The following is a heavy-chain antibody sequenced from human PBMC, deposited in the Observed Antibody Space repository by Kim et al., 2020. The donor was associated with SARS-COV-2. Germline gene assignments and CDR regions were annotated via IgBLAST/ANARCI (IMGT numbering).Heavy chain of an antibody. CDR3: AREDSSHDSAYYYYYYGLDV. J-gene: IGHJ6*02. Sequence: ASVKVSCKASGYTFNAYFIHWVRQAPGQGLEWMGRINPNSGAADYAHKFQGRVTMTRDTSISTMYMEMSGLRSDDTAIYYCAREDSSHDSAYYYYYYGLDVWGQGTTVTVSS. CDR1: GYTFNAYF. D-gene: IGHD3-22*01. V-gene: IGHV1-2*06. CDR2: INPNSGAA.